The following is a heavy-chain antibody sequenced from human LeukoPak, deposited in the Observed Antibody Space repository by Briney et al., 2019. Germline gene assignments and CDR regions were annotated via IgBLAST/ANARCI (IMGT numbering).Heavy chain of an antibody. V-gene: IGHV1-46*01. CDR3: TIPAPTVTGAEYFQH. D-gene: IGHD4-17*01. Sequence: GASVKVSCKASGYTFTIYYMHWVRQAPGQGLEWMGIINPSRGRTSYAQKFQGRVTMTRDTSTSTVYMELSSLRSEDTAVYYCTIPAPTVTGAEYFQHWGQGTLVTVSS. CDR1: GYTFTIYY. J-gene: IGHJ1*01. CDR2: INPSRGRT.